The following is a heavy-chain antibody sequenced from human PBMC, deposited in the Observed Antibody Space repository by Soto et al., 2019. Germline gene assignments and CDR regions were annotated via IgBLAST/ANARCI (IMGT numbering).Heavy chain of an antibody. CDR3: ARAQTYYHGMVV. V-gene: IGHV5-51*01. J-gene: IGHJ6*02. Sequence: PGESLKISCKGSGYSFTNYWIGRVRQMPGKGLEWMGIIYPGDSDTRYSPSFKGQVTILADKSISTAYLQWSSLKASDTAVYYCARAQTYYHGMVVWGQGTTVTVSS. CDR1: GYSFTNYW. CDR2: IYPGDSDT.